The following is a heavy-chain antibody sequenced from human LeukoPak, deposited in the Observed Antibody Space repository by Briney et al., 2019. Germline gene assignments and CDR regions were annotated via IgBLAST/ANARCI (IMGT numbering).Heavy chain of an antibody. CDR3: AKYVGQSGSNYYGLDV. D-gene: IGHD1-26*01. J-gene: IGHJ6*02. CDR2: ISYDGSNK. Sequence: GGSLRLSCAASGFTFSNYAMSWVRQAPGKGLEWVAVISYDGSNKYYADSVKGRFTISRDNSKNTLYLQMNSLRAEDTAVYYCAKYVGQSGSNYYGLDVWGQGTAVTVSS. V-gene: IGHV3-30*18. CDR1: GFTFSNYA.